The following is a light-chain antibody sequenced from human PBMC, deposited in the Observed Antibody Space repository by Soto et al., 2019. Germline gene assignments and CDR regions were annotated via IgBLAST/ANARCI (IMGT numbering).Light chain of an antibody. CDR3: QQYGSSPLT. Sequence: EIVLTQSPGTLSLSPGERVTLSCRASQSVGNRYLAWYQQKPGQAPRLLLFETSSRATGIPDRFSGSGSGTDFTLTITRLEPEDFAVYYCQQYGSSPLTFGGGTKVEIK. CDR1: QSVGNRY. CDR2: ETS. V-gene: IGKV3-20*01. J-gene: IGKJ4*02.